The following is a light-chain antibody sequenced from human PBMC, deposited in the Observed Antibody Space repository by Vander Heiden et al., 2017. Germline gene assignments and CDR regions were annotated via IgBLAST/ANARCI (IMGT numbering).Light chain of an antibody. J-gene: IGKJ2*01. V-gene: IGKV1-39*01. CDR2: AVS. CDR3: QHCYSTPPMYT. CDR1: QGVIRY. Sequence: DCPMTQPPSSLPASGGDRFTIACRARQGVIRYVNWNHQKPGIAPKPMLHAVSNLQSWLPSMFSGIRSSTDFTHTIISLQPEDFATYYSQHCYSTPPMYTFGQGTKLEIK.